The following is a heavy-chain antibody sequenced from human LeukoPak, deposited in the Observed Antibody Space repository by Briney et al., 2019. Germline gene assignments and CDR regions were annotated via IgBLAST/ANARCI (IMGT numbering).Heavy chain of an antibody. J-gene: IGHJ5*02. Sequence: GASVKVSCKASGYTFTSYGISWVRQAPGQGLEWMGWISAYNGNTNYAQKLQGRVTMTTDTSTSTAYMELRSLRSDDTAVYYCARERGPRITTFGVATDNWFDPWGQGTLVTVSS. CDR3: ARERGPRITTFGVATDNWFDP. D-gene: IGHD3-3*01. V-gene: IGHV1-18*01. CDR2: ISAYNGNT. CDR1: GYTFTSYG.